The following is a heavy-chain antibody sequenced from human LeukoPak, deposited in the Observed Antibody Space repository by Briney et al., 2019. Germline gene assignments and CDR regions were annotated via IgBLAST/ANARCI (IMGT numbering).Heavy chain of an antibody. V-gene: IGHV1-2*02. D-gene: IGHD3-22*01. CDR3: TIARGAMIVVDSFDY. Sequence: ASVKVSCKASGYTFTGYYMHWVRQAPGQGLEWMGWINPNSGGTNYEQKFQGRVTMTRDTSIRTAYMELRRLRSDDTAVYYCTIARGAMIVVDSFDYWGQGTLVTVSS. CDR2: INPNSGGT. CDR1: GYTFTGYY. J-gene: IGHJ4*02.